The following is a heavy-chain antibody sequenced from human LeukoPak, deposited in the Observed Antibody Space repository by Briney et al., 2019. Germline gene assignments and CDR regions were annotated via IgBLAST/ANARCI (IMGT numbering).Heavy chain of an antibody. CDR1: GGSISSYY. V-gene: IGHV4-59*08. CDR3: ARQYSGYDDYYYGMDV. D-gene: IGHD5-12*01. J-gene: IGHJ6*02. Sequence: SETLSLTCTVSGGSISSYYWSWIRQPPGKGLEWIGYIYYSGSTNYNPSLKSRVTISVDTSKNQFSLKLSSVTAADTAVYYCARQYSGYDDYYYGMDVWGQGTTVTVSS. CDR2: IYYSGST.